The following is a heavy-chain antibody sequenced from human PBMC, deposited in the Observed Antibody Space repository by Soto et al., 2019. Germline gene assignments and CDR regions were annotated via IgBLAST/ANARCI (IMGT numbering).Heavy chain of an antibody. CDR2: INHSGST. CDR1: GGSFSGYY. V-gene: IGHV4-34*01. J-gene: IGHJ6*03. Sequence: SSETLSLTCAVYGGSFSGYYWSWIRQPPGKGLEWIGEINHSGSTNYNPSLKSRVTISVDTSKNQFSLKLSSVTAADTAVYYCARGAGRGMDVWGKGTTVTVSS. D-gene: IGHD3-10*01. CDR3: ARGAGRGMDV.